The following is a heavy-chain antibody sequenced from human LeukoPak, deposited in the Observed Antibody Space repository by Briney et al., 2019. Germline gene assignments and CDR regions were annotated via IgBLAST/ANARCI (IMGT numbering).Heavy chain of an antibody. CDR2: IIPIFGTA. D-gene: IGHD2-2*01. Sequence: SVKVSCKASGGTFSSYAISWVRQAPGQGLEWMGGIIPIFGTANYAQKFQGRVMITADESTSTAYMELSSLRSEDTAVYYCASSCSSTSCSSDYWGQGTLVTVSS. V-gene: IGHV1-69*13. J-gene: IGHJ4*02. CDR3: ASSCSSTSCSSDY. CDR1: GGTFSSYA.